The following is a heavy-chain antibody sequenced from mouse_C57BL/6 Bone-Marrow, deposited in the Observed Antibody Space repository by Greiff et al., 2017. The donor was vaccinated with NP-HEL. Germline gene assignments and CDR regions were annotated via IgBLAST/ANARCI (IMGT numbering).Heavy chain of an antibody. J-gene: IGHJ3*01. V-gene: IGHV5-15*01. CDR1: GFTFSDYG. D-gene: IGHD1-1*01. CDR2: ISNLAYSN. Sequence: EVQLVESGGGLVQPGGSLKLSCAASGFTFSDYGMAWVRQAPRKGPEWVAFISNLAYSNYYADTVTGRFTISRENAKNTLYLEMSSLRSEDTAMYYCARRGYGSSLAYWGQGTLVTVSA. CDR3: ARRGYGSSLAY.